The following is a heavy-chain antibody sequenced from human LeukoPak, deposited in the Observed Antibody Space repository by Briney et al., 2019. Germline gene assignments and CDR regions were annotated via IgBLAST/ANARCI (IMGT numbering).Heavy chain of an antibody. CDR3: ARHLGWCNNTSGCDDESDAFDI. Sequence: GESLKISCKDSGYSFTNYWIGWVRQMPGKGLEWMGIIYPGDSDTRYSPSFQGQVTISVDKSISTAFLQWSSLKASDTAVHYCARHLGWCNNTSGCDDESDAFDIWGQGTMVTVSS. CDR1: GYSFTNYW. CDR2: IYPGDSDT. D-gene: IGHD2-2*01. J-gene: IGHJ3*02. V-gene: IGHV5-51*01.